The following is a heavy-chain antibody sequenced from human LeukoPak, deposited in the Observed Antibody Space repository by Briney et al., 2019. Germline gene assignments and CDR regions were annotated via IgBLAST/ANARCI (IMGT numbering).Heavy chain of an antibody. CDR2: ISGSGGST. CDR3: AKDPTPTGRGYSSGWYTDYFDY. J-gene: IGHJ4*02. V-gene: IGHV3-23*01. Sequence: PGGSLRLSCAASGFTFSSYAMSWVRQAPGKGLEWVSAISGSGGSTYYADSVKGRFTISRDNSKNTLYLQMNSLRAEDTAVYYCAKDPTPTGRGYSSGWYTDYFDYWGQGTLVTVSS. CDR1: GFTFSSYA. D-gene: IGHD6-19*01.